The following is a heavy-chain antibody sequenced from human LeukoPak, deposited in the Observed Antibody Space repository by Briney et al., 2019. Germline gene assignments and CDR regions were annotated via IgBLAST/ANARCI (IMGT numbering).Heavy chain of an antibody. CDR3: ARTYSSSWYNYYYYYYMDV. Sequence: SETLSLTCTVSGGSISSNYWNWIRQPAGEGLEWLGRISVSGSTNYSPSLNSRVTMSIDTSENQFSLKLSSVTAADTAVYYCARTYSSSWYNYYYYYYMDVWGKGTTVTVSS. V-gene: IGHV4-4*07. CDR1: GGSISSNY. D-gene: IGHD6-13*01. CDR2: ISVSGST. J-gene: IGHJ6*03.